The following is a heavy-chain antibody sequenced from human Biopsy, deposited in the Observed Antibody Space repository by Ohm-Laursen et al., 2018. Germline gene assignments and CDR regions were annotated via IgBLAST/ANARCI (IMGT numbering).Heavy chain of an antibody. CDR1: GATFSDYY. J-gene: IGHJ3*02. Sequence: SDTLSLTCTVYGATFSDYYWSWIRQPPGKGLEWIGQINQSGETKYNPSLQSRVTISAEVSKNQFSLNLRSVTAADTAVYYCARGTGRYYVYGAFDIWGQGTVVTVSS. V-gene: IGHV4-34*01. D-gene: IGHD1-26*01. CDR3: ARGTGRYYVYGAFDI. CDR2: INQSGET.